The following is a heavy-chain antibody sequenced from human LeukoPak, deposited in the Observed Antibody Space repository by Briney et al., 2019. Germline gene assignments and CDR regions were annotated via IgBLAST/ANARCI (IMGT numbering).Heavy chain of an antibody. J-gene: IGHJ3*02. D-gene: IGHD1-26*01. V-gene: IGHV1-2*02. CDR1: GYTFTGYY. CDR2: INPNSGGA. Sequence: ASVKVSCKASGYTFTGYYMHWVRQAPGQGLEWTGWINPNSGGANYAQKFQGRVTMTRDTSISTAYMELSRLRSDDTAVYYCARDHLLVGAPKRAFDIWGQGTMVTVSS. CDR3: ARDHLLVGAPKRAFDI.